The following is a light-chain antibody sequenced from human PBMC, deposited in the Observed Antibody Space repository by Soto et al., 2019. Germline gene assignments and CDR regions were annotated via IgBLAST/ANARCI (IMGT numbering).Light chain of an antibody. J-gene: IGLJ2*01. V-gene: IGLV2-23*01. Sequence: QSALTQPASVSGSPGQSITISCTGTRSDVGSYNLVSWYQQHPGKAPKLMIYEGSKRPSGVSNRFSGPKSGNTASLTISGLQPGDEADYYCCSYAGSSTPVVFGGGTKLTVL. CDR2: EGS. CDR3: CSYAGSSTPVV. CDR1: RSDVGSYNL.